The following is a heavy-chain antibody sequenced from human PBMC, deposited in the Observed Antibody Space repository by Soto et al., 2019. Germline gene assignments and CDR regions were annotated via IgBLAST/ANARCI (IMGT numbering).Heavy chain of an antibody. J-gene: IGHJ4*02. CDR1: GFTEDADA. Sequence: EVQLVESGGGVVQPGRSLRLSCVASGFTEDADAMHWVRPAPGKGLEWVSGLSSNSDTIDYADSVKGRFTISRDNAKNSLLLQMNSLRPEDTALYYCAKDMECGWITTIHYFDSWGQGTLVTVSS. CDR3: AKDMECGWITTIHYFDS. D-gene: IGHD3-9*01. CDR2: LSSNSDTI. V-gene: IGHV3-9*01.